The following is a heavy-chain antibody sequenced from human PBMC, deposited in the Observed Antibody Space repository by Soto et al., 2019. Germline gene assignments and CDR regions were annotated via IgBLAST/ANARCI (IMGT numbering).Heavy chain of an antibody. Sequence: EVQLVESGGGLVQPGGSLRLSCAGSAFIFTSHWMGWVRQAPGKGLEWVANIKEDGSEKNYLDSVKGRFTISRDNAKNSLSLQMNSLRAEHRAVYYCARGGYAGETPHFDYWGQGTLVTVSS. D-gene: IGHD3-16*01. CDR1: AFIFTSHW. CDR2: IKEDGSEK. J-gene: IGHJ4*02. CDR3: ARGGYAGETPHFDY. V-gene: IGHV3-7*02.